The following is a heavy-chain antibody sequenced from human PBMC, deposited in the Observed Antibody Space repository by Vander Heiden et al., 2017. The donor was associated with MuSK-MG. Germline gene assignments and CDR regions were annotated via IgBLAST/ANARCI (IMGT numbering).Heavy chain of an antibody. CDR3: ARAAAVAGNGAFDY. Sequence: QVQLQQSGPGLVKPSQTLPPTCAISGDSVSSNSASWNWIRQSPSRGLEWLGRTYYRSKWYDDYAVSVKSRMTINPDTSKNQFSLQLNSVTPEDTAVYYCARAAAVAGNGAFDYWGQGTLVTVSS. CDR1: GDSVSSNSAS. J-gene: IGHJ4*02. V-gene: IGHV6-1*01. D-gene: IGHD6-19*01. CDR2: TYYRSKWYD.